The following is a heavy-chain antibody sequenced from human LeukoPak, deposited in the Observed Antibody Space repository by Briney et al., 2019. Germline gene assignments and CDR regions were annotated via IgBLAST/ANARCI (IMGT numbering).Heavy chain of an antibody. V-gene: IGHV3-66*01. CDR3: AGVRGSPLRWY. D-gene: IGHD3-10*01. CDR1: GFTVSSSY. CDR2: IYSDGST. Sequence: GGSLRLSCAASGFTVSSSYMSWVREAPGKGLGWVSVIYSDGSTYYADSVKGRFTISRDNSKNPLYLQMNSLRAEDTAVYYCAGVRGSPLRWYWGQGTLVTVSS. J-gene: IGHJ4*02.